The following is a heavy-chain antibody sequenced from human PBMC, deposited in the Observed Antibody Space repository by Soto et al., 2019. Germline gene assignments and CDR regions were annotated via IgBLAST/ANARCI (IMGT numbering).Heavy chain of an antibody. J-gene: IGHJ4*02. CDR1: GFTFSDYY. CDR3: ARYRDSSSSLDY. CDR2: ISSSGSTI. D-gene: IGHD6-6*01. Sequence: PGGSLRLSCAASGFTFSDYYMSWIRQAPGKGLEWVSYISSSGSTIYYADSVKGRFTISRDNAKNSLYLQMNSPRAEDTAVYYCARYRDSSSSLDYWGQGTLVTVSS. V-gene: IGHV3-11*01.